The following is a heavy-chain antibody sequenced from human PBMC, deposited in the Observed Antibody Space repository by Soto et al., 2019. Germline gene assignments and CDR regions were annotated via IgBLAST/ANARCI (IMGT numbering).Heavy chain of an antibody. CDR3: ATSDSSGYPINSFDY. CDR1: GGTFSSYA. CDR2: IIPIFGTA. V-gene: IGHV1-69*06. J-gene: IGHJ4*02. Sequence: QVQLVQSGAEVKKPGSSVKVSCKAAGGTFSSYAISWVRQAPGQGLEWMGGIIPIFGTANYAQKFQGRVTITADKSTSTAYMELSSLRSEDTAVYYCATSDSSGYPINSFDYWGQGTLVTVSS. D-gene: IGHD3-22*01.